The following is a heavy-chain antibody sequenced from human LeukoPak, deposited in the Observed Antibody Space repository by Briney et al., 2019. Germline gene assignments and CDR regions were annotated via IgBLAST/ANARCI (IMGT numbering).Heavy chain of an antibody. CDR2: INPSGGST. CDR3: ARGAQSPRGRFDP. J-gene: IGHJ5*02. V-gene: IGHV1-46*01. Sequence: GASVNVPCKASGYTFTGYYMHWVRQAPGQGLEWMGIINPSGGSTTYAQKFQGRVTMTRDTSTSTVYMELSSLRSEDTAVYYCARGAQSPRGRFDPWGQGTLVTVSS. CDR1: GYTFTGYY. D-gene: IGHD3-16*01.